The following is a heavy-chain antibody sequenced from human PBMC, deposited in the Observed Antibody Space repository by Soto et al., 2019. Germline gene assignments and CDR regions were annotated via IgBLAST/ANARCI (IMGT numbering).Heavy chain of an antibody. Sequence: QDQLVQSGVEVKKPGASVKVSCKASGYSFTNYGITWVRQAPGQGFEWMGWISADNGNTNYAQKFQGRVTMTTDASTSTAFLELRSLRSDDTAVYYCARDRGVAPPVAGNTHYNYSVDGWRKGTTVTVSS. CDR2: ISADNGNT. CDR1: GYSFTNYG. J-gene: IGHJ6*03. V-gene: IGHV1-18*01. CDR3: ARDRGVAPPVAGNTHYNYSVDG. D-gene: IGHD6-19*01.